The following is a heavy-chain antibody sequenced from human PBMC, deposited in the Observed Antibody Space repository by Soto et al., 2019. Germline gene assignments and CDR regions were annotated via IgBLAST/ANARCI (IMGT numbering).Heavy chain of an antibody. CDR2: IYYSGST. CDR3: ARSVFP. Sequence: QVQLQESGPGLVKPSQTLSLTCTDSGGSISSGGYYWSWIRQHPGKGLEWIGYIYYSGSTYYNPSLKSRVTISVDTSMTAADTAVYYCARSVFPWGQGTLVTVSS. CDR1: GGSISSGGYY. V-gene: IGHV4-31*03. J-gene: IGHJ5*02.